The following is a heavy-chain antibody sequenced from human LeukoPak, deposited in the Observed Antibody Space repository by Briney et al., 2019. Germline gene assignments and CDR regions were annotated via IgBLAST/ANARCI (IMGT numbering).Heavy chain of an antibody. V-gene: IGHV3-30*02. Sequence: GGSLRLSCAASGFTFSSYGMHWVRQAPGKGLEWVAFIRYDGSNKYYADSVKGRFTISRDSSKNTLYLQMNSLRAEDTAVYYCARNYYDRSGYSDTFDYWGQGTLVTVSS. CDR1: GFTFSSYG. CDR2: IRYDGSNK. CDR3: ARNYYDRSGYSDTFDY. D-gene: IGHD3-22*01. J-gene: IGHJ4*02.